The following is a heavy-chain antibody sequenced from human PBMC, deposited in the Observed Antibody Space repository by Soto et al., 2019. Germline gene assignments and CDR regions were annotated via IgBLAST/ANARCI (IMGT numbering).Heavy chain of an antibody. CDR3: AHSLMSGPLEYFPP. V-gene: IGHV2-5*02. CDR1: GFSLSTYDVG. CDR2: ISWDDDK. Sequence: ITLKESGPTLVEPTQTLTLTFTFSGFSLSTYDVGVGWIRQPPGKALEWVALISWDDDKRYSASLRSRLTINKDTSKDQVVLTMTNMDPVDTGTYYFAHSLMSGPLEYFPPWGEGTLVCVSS. J-gene: IGHJ1*01. D-gene: IGHD3-10*01.